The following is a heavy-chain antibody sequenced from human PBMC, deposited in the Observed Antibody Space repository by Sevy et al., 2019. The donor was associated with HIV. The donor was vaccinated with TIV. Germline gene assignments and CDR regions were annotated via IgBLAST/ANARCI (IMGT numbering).Heavy chain of an antibody. J-gene: IGHJ4*02. Sequence: GGSLRLSCAASGFTFDDFAMHWVRPVPGKGLEWVSGLNWDSGSVAYADSVKGRFTISRDNAKNALFLQMNSLRAEDTALYYCAKDIGATGIAVVANWGQGIQVTVSS. CDR1: GFTFDDFA. CDR3: AKDIGATGIAVVAN. CDR2: LNWDSGSV. D-gene: IGHD6-19*01. V-gene: IGHV3-9*01.